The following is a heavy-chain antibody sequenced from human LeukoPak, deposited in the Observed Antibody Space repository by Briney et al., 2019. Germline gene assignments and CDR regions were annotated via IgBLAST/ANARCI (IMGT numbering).Heavy chain of an antibody. D-gene: IGHD3/OR15-3a*01. V-gene: IGHV3-48*03. CDR2: ISSSGSTI. CDR3: ARVEGLGWFDP. Sequence: PGGSLRLSCAASGFTFSSYEMNWVRQAPGKGLEWVSYISSSGSTIYYADSVKGRFTISRDNAKNSLYLQMNSLRAEDTAVYYCARVEGLGWFDPWGQGTLVTVSS. J-gene: IGHJ5*02. CDR1: GFTFSSYE.